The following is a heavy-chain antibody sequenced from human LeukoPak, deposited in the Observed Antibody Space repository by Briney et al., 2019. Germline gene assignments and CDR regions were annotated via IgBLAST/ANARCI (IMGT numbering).Heavy chain of an antibody. CDR2: MYYSGSA. CDR1: GGSITSYY. V-gene: IGHV4-59*01. D-gene: IGHD3-10*01. J-gene: IGHJ4*02. Sequence: SETLSLTCIVSGGSITSYYWSWVRQPPGKGLEWIGYMYYSGSANYNPSLKSRVIISVDTSKNQFSLKLRSVTAADTAVYFCAGRPSYHGSHYFDYWGQGTLVTVSS. CDR3: AGRPSYHGSHYFDY.